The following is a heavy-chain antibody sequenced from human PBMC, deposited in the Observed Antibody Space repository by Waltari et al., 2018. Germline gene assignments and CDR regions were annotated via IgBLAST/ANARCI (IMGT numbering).Heavy chain of an antibody. Sequence: EVQLVESGGGLVKPGGSLRLSCAASGFTFSSYSMNWVRQAPGKGLEWVSSISSSSSYIYYADSVKGRFTISRDNAKNSLYLQMNSLRAEDTAGYYCARDSAVADPFDYWGQGTLVTVSS. CDR3: ARDSAVADPFDY. J-gene: IGHJ4*02. V-gene: IGHV3-21*01. CDR2: ISSSSSYI. D-gene: IGHD6-19*01. CDR1: GFTFSSYS.